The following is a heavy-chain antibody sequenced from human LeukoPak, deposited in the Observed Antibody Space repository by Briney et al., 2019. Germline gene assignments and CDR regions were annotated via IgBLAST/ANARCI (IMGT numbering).Heavy chain of an antibody. J-gene: IGHJ6*03. Sequence: PGGSLRLSCAASGFTFSSYAMSRVRQAPGKGLEWVSAISGSGGSTYYADSVKGRFTISRDNSKNTLYLQMNSLRAEDTAVYYCAKVGAMDIVVVPAAIDYYYYMDVWGKGTTVTVSS. CDR1: GFTFSSYA. CDR3: AKVGAMDIVVVPAAIDYYYYMDV. D-gene: IGHD2-2*02. CDR2: ISGSGGST. V-gene: IGHV3-23*01.